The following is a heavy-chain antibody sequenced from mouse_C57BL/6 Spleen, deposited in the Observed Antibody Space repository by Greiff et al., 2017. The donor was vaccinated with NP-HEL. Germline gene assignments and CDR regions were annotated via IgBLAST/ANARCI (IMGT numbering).Heavy chain of an antibody. CDR3: ARRDGYQYYFDD. CDR1: GYTFTSYW. Sequence: QVQLQQPGAELVKPGASVKMSCKASGYTFTSYWITRVKQRPGQGPEWIGDIYPGSGSTNYNEKFKSKATLTVDTSSSTAYMQLSSLTSEDSAVYYCARRDGYQYYFDDWGQGTTLTVSS. D-gene: IGHD2-3*01. CDR2: IYPGSGST. V-gene: IGHV1-55*01. J-gene: IGHJ2*01.